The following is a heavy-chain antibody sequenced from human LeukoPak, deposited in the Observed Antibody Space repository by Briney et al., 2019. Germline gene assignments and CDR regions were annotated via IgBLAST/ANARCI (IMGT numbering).Heavy chain of an antibody. CDR1: GFTFDDYA. J-gene: IGHJ4*02. CDR2: ISGDGGST. V-gene: IGHV3-43*02. Sequence: PGGSLRLSCAASGFTFDDYAMHWVRQAPGKGLEWVSLISGDGGSTYYADSVKGRFTVSRDNSKNSLFLQMNSLRTEDTAFYYCPKDTPGGYAYPVWGQGTLVTVSS. D-gene: IGHD5-12*01. CDR3: PKDTPGGYAYPV.